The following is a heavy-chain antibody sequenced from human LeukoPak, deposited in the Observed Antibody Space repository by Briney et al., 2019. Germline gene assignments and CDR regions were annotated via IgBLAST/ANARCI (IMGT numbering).Heavy chain of an antibody. V-gene: IGHV1-2*02. CDR1: GYTFTGYY. D-gene: IGHD3-22*01. CDR2: INPNSGGT. Sequence: ASVKVSCKASGYTFTGYYIHWMRQAPGQGLEWMGWINPNSGGTNYIQKFQGRVTMTRDTSISTAYMELRRLRSDDTAVYYCARDRHSSGYTLDYWGQGTLVTVSS. CDR3: ARDRHSSGYTLDY. J-gene: IGHJ4*02.